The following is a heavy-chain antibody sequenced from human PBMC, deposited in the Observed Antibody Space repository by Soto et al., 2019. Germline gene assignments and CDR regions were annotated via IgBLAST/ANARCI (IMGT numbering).Heavy chain of an antibody. CDR2: ISSSSSYI. J-gene: IGHJ6*02. CDR1: RVTVMRCS. V-gene: IGHV3-21*01. Sequence: GLFLARPRVTVMRCSINYVRPGPGKGVGGGLSISSSSSYIYYADSVKGRFTISRDNAKNSLYLQMNSLRAEDTAVYYCARSYSWFGELLSSDYYYYGMDVWGQGTTVTVSS. D-gene: IGHD3-10*01. CDR3: ARSYSWFGELLSSDYYYYGMDV.